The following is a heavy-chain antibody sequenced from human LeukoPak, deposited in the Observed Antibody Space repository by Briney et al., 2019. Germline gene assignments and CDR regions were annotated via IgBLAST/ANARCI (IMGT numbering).Heavy chain of an antibody. Sequence: GGSLRLSCAASGFTFSSYWMSWVRQAPGKGLEWVSVIYSGGSTYYADSVKGRFTISRDNSKNTLYLQMNSLRAEDTAVYYCARGLGSYGDYDYWGQGTLVTVSS. V-gene: IGHV3-53*01. D-gene: IGHD4-17*01. CDR1: GFTFSSYW. CDR3: ARGLGSYGDYDY. J-gene: IGHJ4*02. CDR2: IYSGGST.